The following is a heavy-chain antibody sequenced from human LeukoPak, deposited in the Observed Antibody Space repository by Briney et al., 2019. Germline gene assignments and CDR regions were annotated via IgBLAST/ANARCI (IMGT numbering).Heavy chain of an antibody. Sequence: PGGSLRLSCAASGFAVGNYAMSWVRQAPGKGLEWVSTIISHYSDIFYADSVEGRFTMSRDNSKNTVFLQMNSLRADDTAVYYCARAFADGYNSSPFDYWGQGTLVTVSS. D-gene: IGHD5-24*01. CDR2: IISHYSDI. J-gene: IGHJ4*02. CDR1: GFAVGNYA. CDR3: ARAFADGYNSSPFDY. V-gene: IGHV3-23*05.